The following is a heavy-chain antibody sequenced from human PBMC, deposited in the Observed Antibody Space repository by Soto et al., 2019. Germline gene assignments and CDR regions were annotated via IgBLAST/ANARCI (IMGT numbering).Heavy chain of an antibody. Sequence: GGSLRLSCAASGFTFSTYTMSWVRQAPGKGLEWVSSISSSSSYIYYADSVKGRFTISRDNAKNSLYLQMNSLRAEDTAVYYCARDVRGYLRAYGMDVWGQGTTVTVSS. CDR2: ISSSSSYI. J-gene: IGHJ6*02. CDR1: GFTFSTYT. V-gene: IGHV3-21*01. CDR3: ARDVRGYLRAYGMDV. D-gene: IGHD3-22*01.